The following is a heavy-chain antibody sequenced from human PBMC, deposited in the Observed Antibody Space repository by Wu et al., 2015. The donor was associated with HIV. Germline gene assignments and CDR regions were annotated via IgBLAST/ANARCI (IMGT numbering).Heavy chain of an antibody. CDR1: GYTFTSYY. D-gene: IGHD4-17*01. CDR3: ARDRRPLVYGVSTYYFDY. J-gene: IGHJ4*02. Sequence: QVQLVQSGAEVKKSGASVKVSCKASGYTFTSYYMHWVRQAPGQGLEWMGVINPSGGSTTYAQKFQGRVTMTRDTSTSTVYMEVSSLRSEDTAVYYCARDRRPLVYGVSTYYFDYWGQGTLVTVSS. V-gene: IGHV1-46*01. CDR2: INPSGGST.